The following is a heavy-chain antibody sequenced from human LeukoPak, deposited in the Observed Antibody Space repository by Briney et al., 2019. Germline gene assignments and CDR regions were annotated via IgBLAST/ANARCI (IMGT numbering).Heavy chain of an antibody. J-gene: IGHJ4*02. CDR1: GGTFSSYA. D-gene: IGHD3-22*01. CDR3: ASLGKYYYDSSGLSSV. CDR2: IIPIFGTA. Sequence: ASVKVSCKASGGTFSSYAISWVRQAPGQGLEWMGGIIPIFGTANYAQKFQGRVTITADESTSTAYMELSSLRSEDTAVYYCASLGKYYYDSSGLSSVWGQGTLVTVSS. V-gene: IGHV1-69*01.